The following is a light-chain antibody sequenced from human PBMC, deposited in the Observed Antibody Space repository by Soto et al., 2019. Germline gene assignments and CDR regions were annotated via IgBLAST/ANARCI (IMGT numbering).Light chain of an antibody. V-gene: IGLV2-14*03. CDR3: SSYTSGSTYV. CDR2: DVS. J-gene: IGLJ1*01. Sequence: QSGLTQPASVSGSPGQAITITCTGTSSDVGAYNYVSWYQQHPGKAPKLMIYDVSSRPSGVSNRFSGSKSGNTASLTISGLQAEDEADYYCSSYTSGSTYVFGTGTKVTVL. CDR1: SSDVGAYNY.